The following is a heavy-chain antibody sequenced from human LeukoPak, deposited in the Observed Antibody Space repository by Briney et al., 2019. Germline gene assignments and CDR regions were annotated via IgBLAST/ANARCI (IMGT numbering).Heavy chain of an antibody. D-gene: IGHD6-13*01. CDR2: MNPNSGNT. CDR1: GYTFTSYD. Sequence: ASVKVSCKASGYTFTSYDFNWVRQATGQGLEWVGWMNPNSGNTGYAQKFQGRVTMTRDTSITTAYMELSSLKSEDTGVYYCATVFQQRGYYYMDVWGKGTTVTVSS. V-gene: IGHV1-8*01. J-gene: IGHJ6*03. CDR3: ATVFQQRGYYYMDV.